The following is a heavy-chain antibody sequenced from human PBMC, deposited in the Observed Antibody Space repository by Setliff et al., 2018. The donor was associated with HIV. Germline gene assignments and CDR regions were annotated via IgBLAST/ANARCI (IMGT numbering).Heavy chain of an antibody. CDR1: GFNFNDFG. D-gene: IGHD1-26*01. J-gene: IGHJ4*02. CDR3: ARTSSWAESLFDY. V-gene: IGHV3-33*01. CDR2: IWYDGTEK. Sequence: PGGSLRLSCVASGFNFNDFGMHWVRQAPGRGLEWVALIWYDGTEKYYGDSVKGRFTISRYNAKNTLYLDMNSLRAEDTAVYYCARTSSWAESLFDYWGQGTLVTAPQ.